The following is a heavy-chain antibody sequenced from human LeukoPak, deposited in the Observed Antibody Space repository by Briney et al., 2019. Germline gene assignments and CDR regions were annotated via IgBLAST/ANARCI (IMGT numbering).Heavy chain of an antibody. CDR2: IRSKANSYAT. D-gene: IGHD1-26*01. V-gene: IGHV3-73*01. Sequence: GGSLKLSCAASGFTFSGSAMHWVRQASGKVLEWVGRIRSKANSYATAYAASVKDRFTISRDDSKNTAYLQMNSLRAEDTAVYYCARDQGEWDLYPWGQGTLVTVSS. CDR1: GFTFSGSA. J-gene: IGHJ4*02. CDR3: ARDQGEWDLYP.